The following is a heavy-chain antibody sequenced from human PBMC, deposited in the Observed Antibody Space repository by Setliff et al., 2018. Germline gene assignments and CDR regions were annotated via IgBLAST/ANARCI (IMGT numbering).Heavy chain of an antibody. D-gene: IGHD3-16*01. CDR3: ARSINGYQQRYDF. CDR2: INSGGTKI. Sequence: GGSLRLSCAASGFTFSDHYMNWVRQTPGKGLEWVSYINSGGTKIYYADSVEGRFTISRDNGKNSLFLQMNSVRAEDTAVYYCARSINGYQQRYDFWGQGALVTVSS. V-gene: IGHV3-11*04. J-gene: IGHJ4*02. CDR1: GFTFSDHY.